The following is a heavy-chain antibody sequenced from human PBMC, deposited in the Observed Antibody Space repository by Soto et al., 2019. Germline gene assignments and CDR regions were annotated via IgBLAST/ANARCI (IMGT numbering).Heavy chain of an antibody. Sequence: CKAPRVRNGSKSRSWAQHEHGQGLEWMGIINPSGGSTSYAQKFQGRVTMTRDTSTSTVYMELSSLRSEDTAVYYCARNRVWQRRTWLAFWGKGTLVPVFS. CDR3: ARNRVWQRRTWLAF. D-gene: IGHD6-6*01. CDR2: INPSGGST. CDR1: RVRNGSKS. J-gene: IGHJ4*02. V-gene: IGHV1-46*01.